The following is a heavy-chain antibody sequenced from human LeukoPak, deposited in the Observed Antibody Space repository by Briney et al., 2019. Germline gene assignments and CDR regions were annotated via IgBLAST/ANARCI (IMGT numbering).Heavy chain of an antibody. CDR1: GGSISSYY. V-gene: IGHV4-59*08. CDR2: IYYSGST. J-gene: IGHJ6*02. CDR3: ARQDYYYGMDV. Sequence: SETLSLTCTVSGGSISSYYWSWIRQPPGKGLEWIGYIYYSGSTNYNPSLKSRVTISVDTSKNQFSLKLSSVTAADTAVYYCARQDYYYGMDVWGHGTTVTVSS.